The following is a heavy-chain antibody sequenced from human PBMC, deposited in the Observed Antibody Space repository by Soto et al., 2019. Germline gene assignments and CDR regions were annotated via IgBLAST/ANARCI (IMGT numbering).Heavy chain of an antibody. V-gene: IGHV3-48*02. Sequence: GGSLRLSCAASGFTFSSYSMNWVRQAPGKGLEWVSYISSSSSTIYYADSVKGRFTISRDNAKNSLYLQMNSLRDEDTAVYYCARDLGMYSSSSQVGYWGQGTLVTVSS. J-gene: IGHJ4*02. D-gene: IGHD6-6*01. CDR2: ISSSSSTI. CDR3: ARDLGMYSSSSQVGY. CDR1: GFTFSSYS.